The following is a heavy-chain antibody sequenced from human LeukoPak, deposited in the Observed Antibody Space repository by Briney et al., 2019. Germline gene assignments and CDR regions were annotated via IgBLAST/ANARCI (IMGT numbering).Heavy chain of an antibody. CDR2: ISGSGGST. D-gene: IGHD3-22*01. J-gene: IGHJ4*02. V-gene: IGHV3-23*01. CDR3: ARDDTGYDSSGYSYY. Sequence: GGSLRLSCAASGFTFSSYAMSWVRQAPGKGLEWVSAISGSGGSTYYADSVKGRFTISRDNSKNTLYLQMNSLRAEDTAVYYCARDDTGYDSSGYSYYWGQGTLVTVSS. CDR1: GFTFSSYA.